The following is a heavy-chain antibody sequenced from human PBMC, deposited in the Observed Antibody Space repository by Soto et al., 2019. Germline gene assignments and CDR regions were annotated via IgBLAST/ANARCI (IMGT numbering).Heavy chain of an antibody. D-gene: IGHD2-2*01. CDR1: GYTFTSYD. V-gene: IGHV1-8*01. Sequence: ASVKVSCKASGYTFTSYDINWVRQATLQGLEWMGWMNPNSGNTGYAQKFQGRVTMTRNTSISTAYMELSSLRSEDTAVYYCARPLRGYCSSTSCHGAFDIWGQGAMVTLSS. J-gene: IGHJ3*02. CDR3: ARPLRGYCSSTSCHGAFDI. CDR2: MNPNSGNT.